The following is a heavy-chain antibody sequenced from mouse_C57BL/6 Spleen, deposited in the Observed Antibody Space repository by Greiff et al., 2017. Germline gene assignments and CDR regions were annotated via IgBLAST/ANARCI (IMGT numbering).Heavy chain of an antibody. CDR2: ISSGSSTI. D-gene: IGHD2-4*01. CDR3: ARLYDYDSYYAMDY. CDR1: GFTFSDYG. V-gene: IGHV5-17*01. J-gene: IGHJ4*01. Sequence: EVKLMESGGGLVKPGGSLKLSCAASGFTFSDYGMHWVRQAPEKGLEWVAYISSGSSTIYYADTVKGRFTISRDNAKNTLFLQMTSLRSEDTAMYYCARLYDYDSYYAMDYWGQGTSVTVSS.